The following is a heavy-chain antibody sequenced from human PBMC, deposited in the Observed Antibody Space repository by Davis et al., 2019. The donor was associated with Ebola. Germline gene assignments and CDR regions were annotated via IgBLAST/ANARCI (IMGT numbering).Heavy chain of an antibody. J-gene: IGHJ4*02. CDR3: ARGLGPLITTTLGY. Sequence: SVKVSCKASAGTFSSYAISWVRQAPGQGLEWMGGIIPIFGTANYAQKFQGRVTITADESTSTAYMELSSLRSEETAVYYCARGLGPLITTTLGYWGQGTLVTVSS. D-gene: IGHD3-22*01. CDR1: AGTFSSYA. CDR2: IIPIFGTA. V-gene: IGHV1-69*13.